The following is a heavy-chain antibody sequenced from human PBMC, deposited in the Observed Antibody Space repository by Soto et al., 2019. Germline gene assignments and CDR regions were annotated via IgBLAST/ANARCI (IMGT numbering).Heavy chain of an antibody. D-gene: IGHD6-13*01. CDR1: WFSLSTSGMC. CDR3: ARIISYSSSWYPYYFDY. V-gene: IGHV2-70*11. CDR2: IDWDDDK. Sequence: GSGPTLVNPTQTLTLTCTFSWFSLSTSGMCVSWIRQPPGKALEWLARIDWDDDKYYSTSLKTRLTISKDTSKNQVVLTMTNMDPVDTATYYCARIISYSSSWYPYYFDYWGQGTLVTVSS. J-gene: IGHJ4*02.